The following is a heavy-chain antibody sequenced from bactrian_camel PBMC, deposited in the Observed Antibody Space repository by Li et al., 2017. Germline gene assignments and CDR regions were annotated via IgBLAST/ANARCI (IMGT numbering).Heavy chain of an antibody. Sequence: VQLVESGGASVQTGGSLKLSCVVSGWPYTAACLGWFRQAPGKDREGVVTIDSDGNTEYADSVKGRFTISRNGGKNGLDLQMNDLKPEDTAMYYCAADGSFWKCRGRGYLRGQGTEFRYWGQGTQVTVS. V-gene: IGHV3S53*01. CDR2: IDSDGNT. CDR3: AADGSFWKCRGRGYLRGQGTEFRY. D-gene: IGHD2*01. J-gene: IGHJ6*01. CDR1: GWPYTAAC.